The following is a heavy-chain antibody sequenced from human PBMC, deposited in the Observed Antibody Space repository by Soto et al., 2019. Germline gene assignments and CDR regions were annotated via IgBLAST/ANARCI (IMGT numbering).Heavy chain of an antibody. CDR1: GFTFTNYR. CDR3: ARAGDWNYVQDF. J-gene: IGHJ4*02. D-gene: IGHD1-7*01. Sequence: VQLVESGGGLVQPGGSLRLSYAASGFTFTNYRIHWVRQAPGKGLVWVARINSDGSRINYADSVKGRFTISRDNAKNTVFLQMNTLRDEDSAVYFCARAGDWNYVQDFWGQGTLVTVSS. CDR2: INSDGSRI. V-gene: IGHV3-74*01.